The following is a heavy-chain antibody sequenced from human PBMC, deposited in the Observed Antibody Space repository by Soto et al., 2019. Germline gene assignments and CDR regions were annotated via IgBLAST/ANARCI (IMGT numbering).Heavy chain of an antibody. CDR3: ARSVYGSGRPYYYSGMDV. CDR2: IYSGGST. D-gene: IGHD3-10*01. V-gene: IGHV3-53*01. CDR1: GFTVSSNY. J-gene: IGHJ6*02. Sequence: GSLRLSCAACGFTVSSNYMSWVRQAPGKGLEWVSVIYSGGSTYYADSVKGRFTISRDNSKNTLYLQMNSLRAEDTAVYYCARSVYGSGRPYYYSGMDVWGQGTTVTVSS.